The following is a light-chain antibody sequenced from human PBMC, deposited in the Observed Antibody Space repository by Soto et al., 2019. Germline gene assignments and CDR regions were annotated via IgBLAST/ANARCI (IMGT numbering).Light chain of an antibody. Sequence: DVQMTQSPSSLSASVGDRVTITCQASHDIGTYLNWYQHKPGKAPKLLIFDTSHWATGVPARFSGSGSDTYFTFTITNVQAEDFAAYYCQQFDSVPLTFGGGTNVEI. V-gene: IGKV1-33*01. CDR1: HDIGTY. CDR2: DTS. J-gene: IGKJ4*02. CDR3: QQFDSVPLT.